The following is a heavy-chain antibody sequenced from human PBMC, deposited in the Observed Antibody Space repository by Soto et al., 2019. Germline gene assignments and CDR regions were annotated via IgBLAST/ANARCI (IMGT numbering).Heavy chain of an antibody. CDR3: ARHSGSYHGGY. Sequence: QVQLVQSGAEVKKPGASVKVSCKASGYTFTSYGISCVRQAPGQGLEWMGWISADNGNTKYAQKHQARVTMTTDTSTSTAYIELRSLRSDDTAVDYCARHSGSYHGGYWGQGTLVTVSS. CDR2: ISADNGNT. V-gene: IGHV1-18*01. D-gene: IGHD1-26*01. CDR1: GYTFTSYG. J-gene: IGHJ4*02.